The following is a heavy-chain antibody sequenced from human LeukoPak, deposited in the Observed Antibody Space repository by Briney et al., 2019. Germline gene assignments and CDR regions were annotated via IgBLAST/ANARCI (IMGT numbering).Heavy chain of an antibody. CDR2: ISDSGRST. CDR1: GFRFNNYA. D-gene: IGHD5-18*01. J-gene: IGHJ4*02. V-gene: IGHV3-23*01. CDR3: VRHDSYIPY. Sequence: GGSLRLSCAASGFRFNNYAMSWVRQPPGKGLECVSGISDSGRSTYYADSVKGRFTISRDNSKNTVHLQMNNLRVDDTAVYFCVRHDSYIPYWGQGTLVTVSS.